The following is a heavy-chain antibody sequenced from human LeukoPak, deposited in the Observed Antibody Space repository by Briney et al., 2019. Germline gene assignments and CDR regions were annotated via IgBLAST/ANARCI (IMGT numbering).Heavy chain of an antibody. Sequence: SETLSLTCTVSGGSISSYYWSWIRQPPGKGLEWIGYIYYSGSTNYNPSLKRRVTISVDTSKNQFSLKLSSVTAADTAMYYCARLTTGYSSSWYFDYWGQGTLVTVSS. V-gene: IGHV4-59*08. CDR2: IYYSGST. J-gene: IGHJ4*02. CDR3: ARLTTGYSSSWYFDY. D-gene: IGHD6-13*01. CDR1: GGSISSYY.